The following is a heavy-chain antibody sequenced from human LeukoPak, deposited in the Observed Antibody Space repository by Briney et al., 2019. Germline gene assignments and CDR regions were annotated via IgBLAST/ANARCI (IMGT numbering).Heavy chain of an antibody. CDR1: GFTFSHAR. J-gene: IGHJ4*02. CDR2: IKSKADGGTT. CDR3: NTVAWLRGR. V-gene: IGHV3-15*01. Sequence: RGSLRLSCAASGFTFSHARMTWVRQAPGKGLEWVGRIKSKADGGTTDYAAPVQGRFTISRDDSINTLYLQMNSLKTEDTAVYYCNTVAWLRGRGGQGTLVTVSS. D-gene: IGHD5-12*01.